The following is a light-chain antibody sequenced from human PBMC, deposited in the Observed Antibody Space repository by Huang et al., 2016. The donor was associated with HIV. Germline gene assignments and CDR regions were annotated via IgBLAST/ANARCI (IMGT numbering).Light chain of an antibody. V-gene: IGKV1-39*01. Sequence: DIQMTQSPSSLSASVGDRVTITCRARQSISSYLNWYQQKPGKAPKLRIYAASSLQSGVPSRFSGSGSGTDFTLTISSLQPEEFATYYCQQSYSTPRTFGGGTKVEIK. CDR2: AAS. J-gene: IGKJ4*01. CDR1: QSISSY. CDR3: QQSYSTPRT.